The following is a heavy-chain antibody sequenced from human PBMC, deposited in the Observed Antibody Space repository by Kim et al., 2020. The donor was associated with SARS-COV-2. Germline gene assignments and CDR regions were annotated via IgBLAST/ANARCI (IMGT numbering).Heavy chain of an antibody. D-gene: IGHD3-9*01. Sequence: SGPTLVNPTQTLTLTCTFSGFSLSTSGMCVSWIRQPPGKALEWLALIDWDDDKYYSTSLKTRLTISKDTSKNQVVLTMTNMDPVDTATYYCARVHVLRYFDWPLWACYYYYSGMDVWGQGTTVTVSS. V-gene: IGHV2-70*01. CDR2: IDWDDDK. CDR1: GFSLSTSGMC. CDR3: ARVHVLRYFDWPLWACYYYYSGMDV. J-gene: IGHJ6*02.